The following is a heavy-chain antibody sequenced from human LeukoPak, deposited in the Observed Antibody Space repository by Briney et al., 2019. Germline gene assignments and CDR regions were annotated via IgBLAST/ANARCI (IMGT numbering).Heavy chain of an antibody. J-gene: IGHJ4*02. CDR2: IRTSSNYI. CDR1: GFTFSTYS. CDR3: ARDATRQINIAVPGGDC. V-gene: IGHV3-21*01. D-gene: IGHD6-19*01. Sequence: GGSLRLSCAASGFTFSTYSMNWVRQAPGKGLEWVSSIRTSSNYICYADSVKGRFTISRDNAKKSLSLQMNSLRAEDTATYYCARDATRQINIAVPGGDCWGQGTLVTVSS.